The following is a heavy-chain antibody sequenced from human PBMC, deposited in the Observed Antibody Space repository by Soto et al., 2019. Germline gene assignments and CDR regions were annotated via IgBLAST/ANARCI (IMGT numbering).Heavy chain of an antibody. CDR3: ARLKGSGSLYYYGMDV. CDR2: IYPGDSDT. CDR1: GYSFTSYW. Sequence: ESLKISCKGSGYSFTSYWIGWVRQMPGKGLEWMGIIYPGDSDTRYSPSFQGHATISADKSISTAYLQWSSLKASDTAMYYCARLKGSGSLYYYGMDVWGQGTTVTVSS. J-gene: IGHJ6*02. V-gene: IGHV5-51*01. D-gene: IGHD3-10*01.